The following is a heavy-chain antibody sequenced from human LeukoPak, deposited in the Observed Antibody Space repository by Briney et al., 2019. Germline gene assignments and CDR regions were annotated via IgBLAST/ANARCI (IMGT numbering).Heavy chain of an antibody. V-gene: IGHV3-7*01. CDR1: GFRFSSYW. CDR3: AKNRWYSFDY. D-gene: IGHD4-23*01. Sequence: GGSLRLSCAASGFRFSSYWMSWVRQAPGKGLEWVANIKEDGSEKYYADSVKGRFTISRDNARNSLSLQMNSLRAEDTAVYYCAKNRWYSFDYWGQGILVTVSS. CDR2: IKEDGSEK. J-gene: IGHJ4*02.